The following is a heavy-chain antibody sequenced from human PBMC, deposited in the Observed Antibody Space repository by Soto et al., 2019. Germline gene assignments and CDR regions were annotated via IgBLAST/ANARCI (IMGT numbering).Heavy chain of an antibody. CDR3: ASGRWELLT. D-gene: IGHD1-26*01. Sequence: GASVKVSWKASGGAFRSYARSWVRQAPGQGLEWMGGIIPIFGTANYAQKFQGRVTITADESTSTAYMELSSLRSEDTAVYYCASGRWELLTWGQGTLVTVSS. J-gene: IGHJ5*02. CDR1: GGAFRSYA. CDR2: IIPIFGTA. V-gene: IGHV1-69*13.